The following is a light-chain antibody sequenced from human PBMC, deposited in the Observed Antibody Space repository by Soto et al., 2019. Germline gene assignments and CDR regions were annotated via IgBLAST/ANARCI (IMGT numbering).Light chain of an antibody. CDR1: SGHSSYA. Sequence: QPVLTQSPSASASLGASVKLTCTLSSGHSSYAIAWHQQQPEKGPRYLMKLNSDGSHSKGDGIPDRFSGSSSGAERYLTISSRQSEYEADYYCQTWGTGIQVFGGGTKLTVL. V-gene: IGLV4-69*01. CDR3: QTWGTGIQV. J-gene: IGLJ3*02. CDR2: LNSDGSH.